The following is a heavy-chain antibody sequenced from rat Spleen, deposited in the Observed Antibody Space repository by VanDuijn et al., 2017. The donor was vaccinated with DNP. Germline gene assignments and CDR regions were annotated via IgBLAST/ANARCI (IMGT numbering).Heavy chain of an antibody. D-gene: IGHD1-4*01. CDR3: ARHVLPLRVWDY. V-gene: IGHV5-31*01. J-gene: IGHJ2*01. Sequence: EVQLVESGGDLVQPGRSLKLSCVVSGFIFNNYWMTWIRQVPGKGLEWVASIPSSGGRTYYPDSVKGRFTISRDTAKNTLYLQMNSMRAEDTATYYCARHVLPLRVWDYWGQGVMVTVSS. CDR1: GFIFNNYW. CDR2: IPSSGGRT.